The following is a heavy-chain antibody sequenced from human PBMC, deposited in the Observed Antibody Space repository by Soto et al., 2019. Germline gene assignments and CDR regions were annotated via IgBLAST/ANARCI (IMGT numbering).Heavy chain of an antibody. J-gene: IGHJ6*02. CDR2: IYHSGST. Sequence: SETLSLTCAVSGGSISRGGYSWSWIRQPPGKGLEWIGYIYHSGSTYYNPSLKSRVTISVDTSKTQFSLNLSSVTAADTAVYYCSRAYFYGSGRGRSMYVWGQGTTVTVSS. CDR3: SRAYFYGSGRGRSMYV. CDR1: GGSISRGGYS. V-gene: IGHV4-30-2*01. D-gene: IGHD3-10*01.